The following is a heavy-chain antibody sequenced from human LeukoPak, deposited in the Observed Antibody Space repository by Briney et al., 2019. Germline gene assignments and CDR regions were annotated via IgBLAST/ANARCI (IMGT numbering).Heavy chain of an antibody. V-gene: IGHV4-59*08. CDR2: IYYSGST. Sequence: PSETLSLTCTVSGGSISSYYWSWIRQPPGKGLEWIGYIYYSGSTNYNPSLKSRVTISVDTSKNQFSLKLSSVTAADTAVYYCARLGGYKSYFDYWGQGTLVTVSS. J-gene: IGHJ4*02. CDR3: ARLGGYKSYFDY. CDR1: GGSISSYY. D-gene: IGHD5-24*01.